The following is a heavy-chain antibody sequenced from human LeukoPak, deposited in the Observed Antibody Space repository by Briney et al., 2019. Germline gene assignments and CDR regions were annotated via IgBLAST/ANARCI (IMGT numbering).Heavy chain of an antibody. CDR1: GGSISSSSYY. J-gene: IGHJ4*02. Sequence: SETLSLTCTVSGGSISSSSYYWGWIGQPPGKGLEWIGSIYYSGSTYYNPSLKSRVTISVDTSKNQFSLKLSSVTAADTAVCYCASGVDYYDSSGYFDYWGQGTLVTVSS. D-gene: IGHD3-22*01. CDR3: ASGVDYYDSSGYFDY. V-gene: IGHV4-39*01. CDR2: IYYSGST.